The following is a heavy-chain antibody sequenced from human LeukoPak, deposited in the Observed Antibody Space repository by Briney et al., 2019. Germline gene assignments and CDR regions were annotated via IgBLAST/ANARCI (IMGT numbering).Heavy chain of an antibody. CDR2: INPNSGGT. Sequence: GASVKVSCKASGYTFTGYYMHWVRQAPEQGLEWMGWINPNSGGTNYAQKFQGRVTMTRDTSISTAYMELSRLRSDDTAVYYCARVMSSGWYFGFDPWGQGTLVTVSS. V-gene: IGHV1-2*02. CDR1: GYTFTGYY. J-gene: IGHJ5*02. D-gene: IGHD6-19*01. CDR3: ARVMSSGWYFGFDP.